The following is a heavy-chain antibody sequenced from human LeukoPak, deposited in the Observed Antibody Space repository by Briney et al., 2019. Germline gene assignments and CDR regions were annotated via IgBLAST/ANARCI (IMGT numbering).Heavy chain of an antibody. CDR2: IYYSGST. J-gene: IGHJ4*02. Sequence: SETLSLTCTVSGGSISSSSYYWGWIRQPPGTGLEWIGSIYYSGSTYYNPSLKSRVTISVDTSKNQFSLKLSSVTAADTAVYYCARAGGYCSGGSCYHFDYWGQGTLVTVSS. CDR1: GGSISSSSYY. CDR3: ARAGGYCSGGSCYHFDY. D-gene: IGHD2-15*01. V-gene: IGHV4-39*01.